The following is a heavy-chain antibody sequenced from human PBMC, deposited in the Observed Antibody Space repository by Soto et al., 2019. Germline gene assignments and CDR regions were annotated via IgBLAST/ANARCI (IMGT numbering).Heavy chain of an antibody. CDR2: IRSKTDGGTT. V-gene: IGHV3-15*07. CDR1: GSTGKKAW. CDR3: TTTRPGTNVFDN. Sequence: GSLTLPSAAYGSTGKKAWMNCVRKAQGKGLEYIGRIRSKTDGGTTEYAAPVEGRFTVSRDDSKNTLYLQMSGLKTEDTAVYYCTTTRPGTNVFDNWGQGTLVTVSS. J-gene: IGHJ3*02. D-gene: IGHD6-13*01.